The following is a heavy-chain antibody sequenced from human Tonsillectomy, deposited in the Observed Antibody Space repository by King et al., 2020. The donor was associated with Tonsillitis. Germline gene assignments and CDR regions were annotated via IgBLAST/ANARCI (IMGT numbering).Heavy chain of an antibody. Sequence: VQLVESGGGVVQPGRSLRLSCAASGFNFSNYDIHWVRQAPGKGLEWVAVISSDGSEKYYADSVKGRFTISRDNSKSKLYLQMDSLRPDDTALFFCARPNKFQLGAGVAAAAYFRRGGQGSLVIASS. D-gene: IGHD6-13*01. V-gene: IGHV3-30*03. CDR3: ARPNKFQLGAGVAAAAYFRR. J-gene: IGHJ1*01. CDR1: GFNFSNYD. CDR2: ISSDGSEK.